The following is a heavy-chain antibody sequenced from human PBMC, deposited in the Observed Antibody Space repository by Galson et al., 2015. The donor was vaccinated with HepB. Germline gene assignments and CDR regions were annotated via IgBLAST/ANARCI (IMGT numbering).Heavy chain of an antibody. CDR2: ISGSGDTT. J-gene: IGHJ3*02. CDR1: GFTFSSYA. Sequence: SLRLSCAASGFTFSSYAMNWVRQAPGKGLEWVSSISGSGDTTHYADSVKGRFTISRDNSKNTLYLQMNSLRAEDTAVYYCAKSLRPLDSSSWYIACDIWGQGAMVTVSS. D-gene: IGHD6-13*01. V-gene: IGHV3-23*01. CDR3: AKSLRPLDSSSWYIACDI.